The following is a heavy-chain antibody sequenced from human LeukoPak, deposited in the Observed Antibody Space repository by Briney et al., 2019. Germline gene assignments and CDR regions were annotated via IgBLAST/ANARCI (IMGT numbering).Heavy chain of an antibody. V-gene: IGHV1-8*01. Sequence: GASVTVSFKASGYTFTNYDINWVRQATAQGLEWMGWMNPNSGNTGYAQKFQGRVTMTRNTSISTAYMELSSLRSEDTAVYYCARVNCSSTSCRSKFLDYWGQGTLVTVSS. CDR2: MNPNSGNT. D-gene: IGHD2-2*01. CDR3: ARVNCSSTSCRSKFLDY. J-gene: IGHJ4*02. CDR1: GYTFTNYD.